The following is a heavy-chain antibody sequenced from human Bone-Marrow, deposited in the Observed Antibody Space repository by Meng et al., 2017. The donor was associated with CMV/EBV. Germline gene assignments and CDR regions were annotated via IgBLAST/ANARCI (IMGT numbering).Heavy chain of an antibody. CDR2: IDPSDSYT. D-gene: IGHD3-3*01. Sequence: SSFTSCWISWVRQVPGKGLGWMGRIDPSDSYTNYNPSFQGHITISADKSISTAYLKWSSLKASDTAMYYCAGGDFWSGHTKANWFDPWGQGTLVTVSS. V-gene: IGHV5-10-1*01. CDR1: SSFTSCW. CDR3: AGGDFWSGHTKANWFDP. J-gene: IGHJ5*02.